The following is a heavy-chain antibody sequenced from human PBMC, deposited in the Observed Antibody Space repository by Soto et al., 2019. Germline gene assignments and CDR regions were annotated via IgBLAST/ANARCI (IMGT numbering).Heavy chain of an antibody. V-gene: IGHV1-69*06. CDR3: ARDSGESYGPGDY. CDR2: IIPIFGTA. CDR1: GGTFSSYA. J-gene: IGHJ4*02. D-gene: IGHD5-18*01. Sequence: QVQLVQSGAEVKKPGSSVKVSCKASGGTFSSYAISWVRQAPGQGLEWMGGIIPIFGTANYAQKFQGRVKITAEKYTGTGYLKLSNMTSDDTAVYYCARDSGESYGPGDYWGQGTLVTVSS.